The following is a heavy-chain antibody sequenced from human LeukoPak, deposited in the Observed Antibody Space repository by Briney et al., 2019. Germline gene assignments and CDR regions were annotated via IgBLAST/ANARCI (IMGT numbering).Heavy chain of an antibody. D-gene: IGHD1-14*01. CDR3: ARERSRNQHFFY. CDR2: IYYSGST. J-gene: IGHJ4*02. Sequence: SETLSLTCTVSGGSISSSSYYWGWIRQPPGKGLEWIGSIYYSGSTYYNPSLKSRVTISVDTSKNQFSLKLSSVTVADTAVYYCARERSRNQHFFYWGQGTLVTVSS. V-gene: IGHV4-39*02. CDR1: GGSISSSSYY.